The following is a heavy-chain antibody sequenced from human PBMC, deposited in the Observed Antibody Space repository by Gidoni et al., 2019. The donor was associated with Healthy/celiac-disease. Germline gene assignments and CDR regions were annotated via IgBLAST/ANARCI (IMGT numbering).Heavy chain of an antibody. Sequence: STYYNPSLKSRVTISVDTSKNQFSLKLSSVTAADTAVYYCACLRDNYRSVAELDYWGQGTLVTVSS. V-gene: IGHV4-39*01. CDR2: ST. CDR3: ACLRDNYRSVAELDY. J-gene: IGHJ4*02. D-gene: IGHD3-16*02.